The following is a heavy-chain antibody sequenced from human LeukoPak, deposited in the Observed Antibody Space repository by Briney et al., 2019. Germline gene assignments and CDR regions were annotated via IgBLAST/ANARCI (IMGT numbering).Heavy chain of an antibody. CDR3: AKDISTRVGTAHFDY. J-gene: IGHJ4*02. CDR1: GFIFSDHY. D-gene: IGHD1-1*01. Sequence: PGGSLRLSCVASGFIFSDHYMGWVRLAPGKGLEWVSYISSGGSITHYADSVKGRFTISRDNAKNSVYMQMNSLRAEDTAVYYCAKDISTRVGTAHFDYWGQGTLVTVSS. CDR2: ISSGGSIT. V-gene: IGHV3-11*04.